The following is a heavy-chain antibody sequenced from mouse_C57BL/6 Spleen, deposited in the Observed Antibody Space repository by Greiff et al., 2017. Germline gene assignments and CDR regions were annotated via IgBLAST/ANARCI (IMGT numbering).Heavy chain of an antibody. CDR3: ARALTGYYAMDY. V-gene: IGHV1-55*01. J-gene: IGHJ4*01. Sequence: VQLQQSGAELVKPGASVKMSCKASGYTFTSYWITWVKQRPGQGLEWIGDIYPGSGSTNYNEKFKSKATLTVDTSSSTAYMQLSSLTSEYSAVYYCARALTGYYAMDYWGQGTSVTVSS. CDR2: IYPGSGST. D-gene: IGHD4-1*01. CDR1: GYTFTSYW.